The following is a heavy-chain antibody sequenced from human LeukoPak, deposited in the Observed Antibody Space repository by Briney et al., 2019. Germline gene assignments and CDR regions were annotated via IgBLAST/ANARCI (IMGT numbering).Heavy chain of an antibody. CDR2: ISYDGSNK. Sequence: GGSLRLSCAASGFTFSSYAMHWVRQAPGKGLEWVAVISYDGSNKYYADSVKGRFTISRDNAKNSLYLQMNSLRAEDTALYHCARYYGSGSYYNGWFDPWGQGTLVTVSS. J-gene: IGHJ5*02. CDR3: ARYYGSGSYYNGWFDP. V-gene: IGHV3-30-3*01. CDR1: GFTFSSYA. D-gene: IGHD3-10*01.